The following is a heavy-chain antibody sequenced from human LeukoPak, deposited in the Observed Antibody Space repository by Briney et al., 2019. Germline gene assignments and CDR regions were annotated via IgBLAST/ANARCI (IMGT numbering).Heavy chain of an antibody. CDR3: ARDFSSSSSVYYYYYMDV. V-gene: IGHV4-39*07. J-gene: IGHJ6*03. CDR2: IYYSGST. CDR1: GGSISSSSYY. Sequence: SETLSLTCTVSGGSISSSSYYWGWIRQPPGKGLEWIGSIYYSGSTYYNPSLKSRVTISLDTSKNQFSLKLSSATAADTAIYYCARDFSSSSSVYYYYYMDVWGKGTTVTVSS. D-gene: IGHD6-6*01.